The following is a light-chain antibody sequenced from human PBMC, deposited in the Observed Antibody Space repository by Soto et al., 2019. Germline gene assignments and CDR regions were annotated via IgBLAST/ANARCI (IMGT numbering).Light chain of an antibody. Sequence: DIQMTQSPSSLSASVGDRVTITCQASQDISNYLNWYQQKPGKAPKLLIYDASNLETGVPSRFSGSGSGKDFIFTLRTLQPEDIATYYCQQYDNLPPFTFGPGTKVDIK. CDR2: DAS. CDR1: QDISNY. J-gene: IGKJ3*01. V-gene: IGKV1-33*01. CDR3: QQYDNLPPFT.